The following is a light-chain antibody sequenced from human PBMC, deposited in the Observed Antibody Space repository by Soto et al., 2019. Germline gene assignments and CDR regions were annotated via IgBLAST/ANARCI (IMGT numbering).Light chain of an antibody. J-gene: IGLJ2*01. V-gene: IGLV2-8*01. CDR2: EVD. Sequence: QSALTQPPSASGSPGQSVTISCTGTSSDVGGYNYVSWYQQHPGKAPQLMIYEVDKRPSGVPDRFSGSKSGNTASLTVSGLQGEDEADYYCCSYAGGNSYRVVFGGGTKVTVL. CDR3: CSYAGGNSYRVV. CDR1: SSDVGGYNY.